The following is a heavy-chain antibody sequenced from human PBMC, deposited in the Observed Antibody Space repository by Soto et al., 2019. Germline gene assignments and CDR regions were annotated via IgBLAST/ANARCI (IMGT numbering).Heavy chain of an antibody. CDR3: ATAFPLYYYDSSGYSRRNYFDY. Sequence: ASVKVSCKASGYTFTSYYMHWVRQAPGQGLEWMGIINPSGGSTSYAQKFQGRVTMTRDTPTSTVYMELSSLRSEDTAVYYCATAFPLYYYDSSGYSRRNYFDYWGQGTLVTVSS. CDR2: INPSGGST. J-gene: IGHJ4*02. V-gene: IGHV1-46*01. D-gene: IGHD3-22*01. CDR1: GYTFTSYY.